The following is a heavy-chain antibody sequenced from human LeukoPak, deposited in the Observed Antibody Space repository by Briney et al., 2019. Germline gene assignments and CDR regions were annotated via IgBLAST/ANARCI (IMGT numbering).Heavy chain of an antibody. CDR3: ARDRGYMDV. CDR2: IYYSGST. Sequence: SETLSLTCTVSGGSISSYYWSWIRQPPGKGLEWIGYIYYSGSTNYNPSLKSRVTISVDTSKNQFSLKLSSVTAADTAVYYCARDRGYMDVWGKGTTVTVSS. J-gene: IGHJ6*03. CDR1: GGSISSYY. V-gene: IGHV4-59*01.